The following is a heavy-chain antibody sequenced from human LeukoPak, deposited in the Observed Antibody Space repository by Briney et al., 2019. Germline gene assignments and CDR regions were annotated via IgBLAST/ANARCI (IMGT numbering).Heavy chain of an antibody. Sequence: GGSLRLSCAASGFTFSSYAMRWVGQAPGKGLEGVSAISGSGGSTYYTDSVKGRFAISRDNSKNTLYLQMNSLRAEDTAVYYCAKDYVIVVVPDAFDIWGQGTMVTVSS. CDR3: AKDYVIVVVPDAFDI. J-gene: IGHJ3*02. CDR1: GFTFSSYA. D-gene: IGHD2-2*01. CDR2: ISGSGGST. V-gene: IGHV3-23*01.